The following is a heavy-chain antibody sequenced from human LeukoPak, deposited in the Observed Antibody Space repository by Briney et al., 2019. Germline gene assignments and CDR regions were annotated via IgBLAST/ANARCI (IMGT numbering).Heavy chain of an antibody. Sequence: SETLSLTCAVYGGSFSGYYWSWIRQPPGKGLEWIGEINHSGSTNYNPSLKSRVTISVDTSKNQFSLKLSSVTAADTAVYYCARDASRWQQLVLGYWGQGTLVTVSS. V-gene: IGHV4-34*01. D-gene: IGHD6-13*01. CDR2: INHSGST. CDR1: GGSFSGYY. J-gene: IGHJ4*02. CDR3: ARDASRWQQLVLGY.